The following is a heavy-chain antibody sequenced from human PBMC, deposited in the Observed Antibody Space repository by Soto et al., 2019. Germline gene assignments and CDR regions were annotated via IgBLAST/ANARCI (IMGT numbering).Heavy chain of an antibody. J-gene: IGHJ5*02. D-gene: IGHD1-26*01. CDR3: ARHPSPYSYSDWFDP. CDR2: ISYSETT. Sequence: QLQLHESGPRLVKPSETLSLTCTVSGGSVSSPGFHWGWIRQPPGKGLQWVGTISYSETTYSNPSLKRRVTISVDTAKDQCSLKLSSVTAADTAVYCCARHPSPYSYSDWFDPWGQGTLVTVSS. V-gene: IGHV4-39*01. CDR1: GGSVSSPGFH.